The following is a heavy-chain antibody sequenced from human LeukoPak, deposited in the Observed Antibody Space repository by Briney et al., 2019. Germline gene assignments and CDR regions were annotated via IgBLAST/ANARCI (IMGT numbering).Heavy chain of an antibody. J-gene: IGHJ6*02. Sequence: PGGSLRLSCAASGFTFSSYGMHWVRQAPGKGLEWVAFIRYDGSNKYYADSVKGRFTISRDNSKNTLYLQMNSLRAEDTAVYYCAKSTAYSISMIVVIKPMDAWGQGTTVTVSS. CDR1: GFTFSSYG. V-gene: IGHV3-30*02. D-gene: IGHD3-22*01. CDR3: AKSTAYSISMIVVIKPMDA. CDR2: IRYDGSNK.